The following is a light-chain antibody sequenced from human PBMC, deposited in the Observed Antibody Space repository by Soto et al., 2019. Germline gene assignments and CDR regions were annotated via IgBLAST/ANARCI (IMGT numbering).Light chain of an antibody. CDR2: KSN. CDR1: RPNIGSNY. CDR3: AAWDDSLSGLV. Sequence: QSVLTQPPSASGTPGQRVTISCSGSRPNIGSNYVYWYQQLPGTAPKVLIYKSNQRPSGVPDRLSGSKSGTSASLAITGLRSEDEADYYCAAWDDSLSGLVFGGGTKLTVL. V-gene: IGLV1-47*01. J-gene: IGLJ2*01.